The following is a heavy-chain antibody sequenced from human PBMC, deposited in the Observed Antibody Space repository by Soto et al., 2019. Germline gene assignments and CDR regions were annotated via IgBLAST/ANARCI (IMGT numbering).Heavy chain of an antibody. V-gene: IGHV4-59*12. CDR1: GGSMNSSY. CDR3: AREARTLDWFLDL. J-gene: IGHJ2*01. D-gene: IGHD6-6*01. Sequence: SETLSLTCTVSGGSMNSSYWSWIRQPQGKGLGWIGYISHCGTTSYNPSLQSRLTISVDRSKDQFSLTLTSVTAADTAVYYCAREARTLDWFLDLWGRGTLVTGFS. CDR2: ISHCGTT.